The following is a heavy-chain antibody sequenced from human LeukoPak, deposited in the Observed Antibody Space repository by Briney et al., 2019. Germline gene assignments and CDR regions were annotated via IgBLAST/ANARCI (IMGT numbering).Heavy chain of an antibody. CDR2: ISSSGSTI. Sequence: GGSLRLSCAASGFTFSDYYMSWIRQAPGKGLEWVSYISSSGSTIYYADSVKGRFTISRDNAKNSLYLQMNSLRAEDTAVYYCARRSLDNWYLPYYFDSWGQGTLVTVSS. CDR3: ARRSLDNWYLPYYFDS. V-gene: IGHV3-11*04. D-gene: IGHD5-24*01. J-gene: IGHJ4*02. CDR1: GFTFSDYY.